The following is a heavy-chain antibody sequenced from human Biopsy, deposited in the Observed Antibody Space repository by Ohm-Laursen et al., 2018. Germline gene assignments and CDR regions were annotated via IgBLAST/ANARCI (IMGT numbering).Heavy chain of an antibody. J-gene: IGHJ6*02. D-gene: IGHD4-23*01. CDR3: ARDTRWSPYSMDV. Sequence: SLRLSCSASEFSFSDYHMTWIRQTPGKGLEWVSYISPSGTNVNSADFVRGRFSIPRDNAKNSLYLQMHSLRAEDTAVYYCARDTRWSPYSMDVWGQGTTVTVSS. CDR1: EFSFSDYH. CDR2: ISPSGTNV. V-gene: IGHV3-11*01.